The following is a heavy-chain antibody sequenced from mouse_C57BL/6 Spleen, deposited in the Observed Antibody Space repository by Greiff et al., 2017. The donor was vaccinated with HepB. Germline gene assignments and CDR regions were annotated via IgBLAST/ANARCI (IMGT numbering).Heavy chain of an antibody. J-gene: IGHJ4*01. CDR1: GYAFTNYL. CDR3: ARWGTTALMDY. V-gene: IGHV1-54*01. Sequence: VQLQQSGAELVRPGTSVKVSCKASGYAFTNYLIEWVKQRPGQGLEWIGVINPGSGGTNYNEKFKGKATLTADKSSSTAYMQLSSLTSEDSAVYFCARWGTTALMDYWGQGTSVTVSS. CDR2: INPGSGGT. D-gene: IGHD1-2*01.